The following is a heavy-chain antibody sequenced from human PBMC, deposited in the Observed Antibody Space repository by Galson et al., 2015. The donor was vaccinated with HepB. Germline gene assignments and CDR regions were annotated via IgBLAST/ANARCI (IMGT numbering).Heavy chain of an antibody. V-gene: IGHV3-49*03. Sequence: LRLSCAASGFTFGDYGMSWFRQAPGKGLEWVGFIRSKSYGGTTEYAASVKGRFIISRDDSKSVAYLQMNSLKTEDTAVYFCNKGSGELYYYGMDVWGQGTTVTVSS. CDR3: NKGSGELYYYGMDV. CDR1: GFTFGDYG. CDR2: IRSKSYGGTT. J-gene: IGHJ6*02. D-gene: IGHD3-10*01.